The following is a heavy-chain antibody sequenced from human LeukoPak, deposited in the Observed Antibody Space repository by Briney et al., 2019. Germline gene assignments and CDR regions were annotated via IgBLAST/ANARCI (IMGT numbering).Heavy chain of an antibody. CDR3: ARLRDYGSGTFYNDY. CDR2: IYYTGSS. J-gene: IGHJ4*02. Sequence: SETLSLTCSVSGDSLSNYCWTWMRQPPGKGLEWVGYIYYTGSSNYNPSLKSRVTISVDTSKNQFSLKLSSVTAADTAVYYCARLRDYGSGTFYNDYWGQGTLVTVSS. V-gene: IGHV4-59*08. D-gene: IGHD3-10*01. CDR1: GDSLSNYC.